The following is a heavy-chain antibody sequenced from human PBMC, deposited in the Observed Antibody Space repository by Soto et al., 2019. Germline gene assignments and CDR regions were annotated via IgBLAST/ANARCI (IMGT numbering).Heavy chain of an antibody. CDR1: GGSFSGYY. CDR2: INHSGST. V-gene: IGHV4-34*01. Sequence: QVQLQQWGAGLLKPSETLSLTCAVYGGSFSGYYWSWIRQPPGKGLEWIGEINHSGSTNYNPSLKSRVTISVDTYKIKFSLTLSSVTAGDTAVYYCARGFLNDFWSGYSIDYCGQGTLVTVS. J-gene: IGHJ4*02. D-gene: IGHD3-3*01. CDR3: ARGFLNDFWSGYSIDY.